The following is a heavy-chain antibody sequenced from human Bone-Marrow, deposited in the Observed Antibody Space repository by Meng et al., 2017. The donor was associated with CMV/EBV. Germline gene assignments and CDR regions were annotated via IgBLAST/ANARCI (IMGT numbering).Heavy chain of an antibody. CDR2: ISSSSSYI. CDR1: GFTFSSYS. D-gene: IGHD4-23*01. Sequence: GGSLRLSCAASGFTFSSYSMNWVRQAPGKGLEWVSSISSSSSYIYYADSVKGRFTISRDNAKNSLYLQMNSLRAEDTAVYYCARAPFYGGNSYYYYYGMDVWGQGNTVNVDS. CDR3: ARAPFYGGNSYYYYYGMDV. J-gene: IGHJ6*01. V-gene: IGHV3-21*01.